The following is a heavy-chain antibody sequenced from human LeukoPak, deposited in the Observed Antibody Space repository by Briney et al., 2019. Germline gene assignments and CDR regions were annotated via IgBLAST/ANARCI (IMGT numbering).Heavy chain of an antibody. V-gene: IGHV4-61*02. CDR2: IYTSGST. CDR1: GGSISSGSYY. CDR3: ARDVGYCSGGSYCAGYNWFDP. D-gene: IGHD2-15*01. J-gene: IGHJ5*02. Sequence: SETPSLACTVSGGSISSGSYYWSWIRQPAGKGLEWIGRIYTSGSTNYNPSLKSRVTISVDTSKNQFSLKLSSVTAADTAVYYCARDVGYCSGGSYCAGYNWFDPWGQGTLVTVSS.